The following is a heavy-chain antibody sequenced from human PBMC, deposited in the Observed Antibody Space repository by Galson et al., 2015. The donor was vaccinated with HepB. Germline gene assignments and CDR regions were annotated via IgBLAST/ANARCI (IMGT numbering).Heavy chain of an antibody. D-gene: IGHD3-16*01. Sequence: SVKVSCKVSGYILTELSMHWVRQAPGKGLEWMGGFDPEDGETIYAQKFQGRVTMTEDTSTDTAYMELSSLRSEDTAVYYCATVLGGAAWYFDLWGRGTLVTVSS. CDR2: FDPEDGET. V-gene: IGHV1-24*01. CDR3: ATVLGGAAWYFDL. J-gene: IGHJ2*01. CDR1: GYILTELS.